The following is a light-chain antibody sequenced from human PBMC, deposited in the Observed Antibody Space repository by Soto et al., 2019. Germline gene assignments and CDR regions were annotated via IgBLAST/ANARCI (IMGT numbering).Light chain of an antibody. CDR3: QQYDTLPLT. CDR1: QDISNY. V-gene: IGKV1-33*01. Sequence: DIQMTQSPSSLSASVGDRVTITCQASQDISNYLNWFQQKAGKAPKLLIYDASNLETGVPSGFSGSGSGTDFTFTISSLQPEHIATDYCQQYDTLPLTFGGGNKVDIK. J-gene: IGKJ4*01. CDR2: DAS.